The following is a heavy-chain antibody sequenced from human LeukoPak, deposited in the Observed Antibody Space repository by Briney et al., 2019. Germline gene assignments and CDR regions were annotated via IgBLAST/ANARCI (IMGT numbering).Heavy chain of an antibody. V-gene: IGHV4-59*01. Sequence: SETLSLTCTVSGGSISSYYWSWIRQPPGKGLEWIGYIYYSGSTNYNPSLKSRVTISVDTSKNQFSLKLSSVTAADTAVYYCARAVRRVVSNWFDPRGQGTLVTVSS. CDR1: GGSISSYY. J-gene: IGHJ5*02. CDR3: ARAVRRVVSNWFDP. CDR2: IYYSGST. D-gene: IGHD2-15*01.